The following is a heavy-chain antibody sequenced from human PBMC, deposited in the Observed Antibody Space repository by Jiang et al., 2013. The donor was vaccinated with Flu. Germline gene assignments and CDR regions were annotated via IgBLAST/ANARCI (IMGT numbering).Heavy chain of an antibody. J-gene: IGHJ5*02. CDR1: GDSVNSYY. CDR3: ARGSTGAFDP. Sequence: GPGLVNPSETLSLTCTVSGDSVNSYYWSWIRQSPGKRLEWIGYIYYSGSRQYNPSLEKRLTISVDTSKNQFSLKLTSLTAADTAVYYCARGSTGAFDPWGQGTLVTVSS. V-gene: IGHV4-59*02. CDR2: IYYSGSR. D-gene: IGHD2-8*02.